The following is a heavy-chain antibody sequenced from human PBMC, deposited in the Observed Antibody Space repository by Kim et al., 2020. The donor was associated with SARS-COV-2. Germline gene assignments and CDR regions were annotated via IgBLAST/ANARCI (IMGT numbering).Heavy chain of an antibody. CDR1: GVSFPPSW. CDR2: IKEDGSEK. Sequence: GGSLRLSCAASGVSFPPSWLGWVRQAPGKGLEWVAHIKEDGSEKYHVDSVEGRFTISRDNAKNSLYLQMNSLRAEDTAMYYCARDRGYCSGGSCYSIFDYWGQGTQVTVSS. J-gene: IGHJ4*02. V-gene: IGHV3-7*03. D-gene: IGHD2-15*01. CDR3: ARDRGYCSGGSCYSIFDY.